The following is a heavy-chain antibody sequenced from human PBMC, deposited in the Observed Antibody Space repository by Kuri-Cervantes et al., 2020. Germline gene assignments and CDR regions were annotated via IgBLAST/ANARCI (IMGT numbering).Heavy chain of an antibody. CDR1: GYTFTSYA. Sequence: ASVKVSCKASGYTFTSYAMNWVRQAPGQGLEWMGWINTNTGNPTYAQGFTGRFVFSLDTSVSTAYLQISSLKAEDTAVYYCAITPRLAHSYYDILTGGKTDAFDIWGQGTMVTDSS. D-gene: IGHD3-9*01. V-gene: IGHV7-4-1*02. CDR2: INTNTGNP. CDR3: AITPRLAHSYYDILTGGKTDAFDI. J-gene: IGHJ3*02.